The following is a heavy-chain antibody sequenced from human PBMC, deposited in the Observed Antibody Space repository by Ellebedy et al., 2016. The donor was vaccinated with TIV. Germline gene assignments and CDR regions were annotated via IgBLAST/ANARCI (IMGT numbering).Heavy chain of an antibody. V-gene: IGHV5-51*01. D-gene: IGHD1-1*01. J-gene: IGHJ4*02. CDR3: ARQGERPFDF. Sequence: GQVTISADKSINTAYLQWSSLKASDTAMYYCARQGERPFDFWGQGTLVTVSS.